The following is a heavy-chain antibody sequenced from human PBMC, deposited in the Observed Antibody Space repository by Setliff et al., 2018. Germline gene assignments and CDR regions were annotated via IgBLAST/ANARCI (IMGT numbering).Heavy chain of an antibody. J-gene: IGHJ3*02. CDR3: GRAGKPYAIDI. CDR2: IKGDGSEK. V-gene: IGHV3-7*04. CDR1: GFTFGIYW. Sequence: PGGSLRLSCAASGFTFGIYWMSWVRQAPGKGLEWVANIKGDGSEKYYVDSVKGRFAVSRDNAKNSLFLQMDSLTVEDTAVYYCGRAGKPYAIDIWGQGTMVTVSS.